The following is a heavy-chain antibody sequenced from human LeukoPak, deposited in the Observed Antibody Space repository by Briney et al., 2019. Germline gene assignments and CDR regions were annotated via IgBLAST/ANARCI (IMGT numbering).Heavy chain of an antibody. CDR3: ASGIRAFDH. Sequence: GGSLRLSCAASGFTFSSYWMHWVRQAPGKGLVWVSRIKSDGSNTNYADSVKGRFTISRDNAKNTLYLQMNSLRGEDTAVYYCASGIRAFDHWGQGTLVTVSS. J-gene: IGHJ4*02. CDR1: GFTFSSYW. D-gene: IGHD1-26*01. CDR2: IKSDGSNT. V-gene: IGHV3-74*01.